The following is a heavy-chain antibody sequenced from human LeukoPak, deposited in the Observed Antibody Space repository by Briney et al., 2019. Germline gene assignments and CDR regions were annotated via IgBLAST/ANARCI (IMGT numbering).Heavy chain of an antibody. V-gene: IGHV3-74*01. CDR2: IKSDGSST. J-gene: IGHJ4*02. CDR3: ARDRGYTFDY. Sequence: GGSLRLSCAASGFTFSSYSMNWVRQAPGKGLVWVSQIKSDGSSTTYADSVKGRFTISRDNAKNTLYLQMNSLRAEDTAVYYCARDRGYTFDYWGQGTLVTVSS. D-gene: IGHD3-22*01. CDR1: GFTFSSYS.